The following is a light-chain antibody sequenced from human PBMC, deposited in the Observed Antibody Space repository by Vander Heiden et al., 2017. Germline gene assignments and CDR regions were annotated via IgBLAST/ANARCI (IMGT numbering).Light chain of an antibody. CDR1: SSDVGSYNL. Sequence: QSALTQPASVSGSPGQSITISCTGTSSDVGSYNLVSWYQQHPGKALKFMIYECSTRPSGVSNRFSGSKSGNTASLTISGLQAEDEADYYCCSYAGSVVFGGGTKLTVL. V-gene: IGLV2-23*01. CDR2: ECS. J-gene: IGLJ2*01. CDR3: CSYAGSVV.